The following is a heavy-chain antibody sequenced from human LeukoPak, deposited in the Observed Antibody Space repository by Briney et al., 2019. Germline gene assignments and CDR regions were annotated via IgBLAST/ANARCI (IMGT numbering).Heavy chain of an antibody. D-gene: IGHD3-10*01. J-gene: IGHJ5*02. CDR1: GGSFSDYY. CDR3: ARGRDYYGSGSYNWFDP. Sequence: SETLSLTCAIYGGSFSDYYWSWIRQPPGKGLEWIGEINHSGSTNYNPSLKSRVPISVDTSKNQFSLKLSSVTAADTAVYYCARGRDYYGSGSYNWFDPWGQGTLVTVSS. CDR2: INHSGST. V-gene: IGHV4-34*01.